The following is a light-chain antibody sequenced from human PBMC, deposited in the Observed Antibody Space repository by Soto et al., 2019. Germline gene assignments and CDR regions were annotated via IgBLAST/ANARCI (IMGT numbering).Light chain of an antibody. Sequence: DIQMTQSPSSLSASVGDRVAISCQASQDISRFLNWFQQKPGKAPKLLIYEASNLETGVPSRFSGSGSGTDFTFTITSLQPEDVATYYCQQFDNLPLTFGPGTRLEIK. V-gene: IGKV1-33*01. CDR3: QQFDNLPLT. J-gene: IGKJ2*01. CDR2: EAS. CDR1: QDISRF.